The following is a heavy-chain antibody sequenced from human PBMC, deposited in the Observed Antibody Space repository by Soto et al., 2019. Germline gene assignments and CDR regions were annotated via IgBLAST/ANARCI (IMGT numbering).Heavy chain of an antibody. J-gene: IGHJ5*02. Sequence: QIQLVQSGAVVKKPGASVKVSCRASGYTFTGYYLHWVRQAPGQGLEWMGWVNPISGDTNYAQKFQDRVIMTRDRFITTGQMELSRLRSDDRGLYYWAREEGFRITMDRGRWFDPWGQGTLVTVSS. CDR2: VNPISGDT. D-gene: IGHD3-10*01. V-gene: IGHV1-2*02. CDR3: AREEGFRITMDRGRWFDP. CDR1: GYTFTGYY.